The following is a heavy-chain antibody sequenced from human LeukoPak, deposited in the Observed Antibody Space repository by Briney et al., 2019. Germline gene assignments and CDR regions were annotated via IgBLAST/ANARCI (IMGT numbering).Heavy chain of an antibody. CDR2: IYNGGST. CDR3: AGHSSGWVHEAFDI. V-gene: IGHV3-53*01. Sequence: GGSLRLSCAASGFTFSSNYMSWVRQAPGKGLEWVSVIYNGGSTYYTASVKGRFTISRDNSKNQLYLQMNSLSAADTAVYYCAGHSSGWVHEAFDIWGEGTMVTVSS. J-gene: IGHJ3*02. CDR1: GFTFSSNY. D-gene: IGHD6-19*01.